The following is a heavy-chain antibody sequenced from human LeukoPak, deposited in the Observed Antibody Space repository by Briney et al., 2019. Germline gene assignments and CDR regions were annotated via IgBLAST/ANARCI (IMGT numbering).Heavy chain of an antibody. Sequence: GGSLRLSCAASGFTFSSYSINWVRQAPGKGLEWVSYISSSGSTIYYADSVKGRFTISRDNAKNSLYLQMNSLRAEDTAVYYCARDSSGWYDYWGQGTLVTVSS. J-gene: IGHJ4*02. D-gene: IGHD6-19*01. V-gene: IGHV3-48*01. CDR1: GFTFSSYS. CDR2: ISSSGSTI. CDR3: ARDSSGWYDY.